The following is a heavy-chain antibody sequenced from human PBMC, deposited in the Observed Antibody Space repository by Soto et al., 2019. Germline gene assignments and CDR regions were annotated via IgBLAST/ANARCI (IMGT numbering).Heavy chain of an antibody. CDR1: GFTFSDYG. CDR3: AKEMYPRTVLDSSSPWGDY. Sequence: QVQLVESGGGVAQPGRSLRLSCAVSGFTFSDYGMHWVRQAPGKGLEWVAVVSYDGSYKYYADSVKGRFTVSRDLSGNTLFLQMKSLRLEDTAVYFCAKEMYPRTVLDSSSPWGDYWGQGTLVAVSS. J-gene: IGHJ4*02. V-gene: IGHV3-30*18. D-gene: IGHD6-6*01. CDR2: VSYDGSYK.